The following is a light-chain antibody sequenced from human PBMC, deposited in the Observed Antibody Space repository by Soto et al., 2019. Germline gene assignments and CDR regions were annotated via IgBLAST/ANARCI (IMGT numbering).Light chain of an antibody. CDR1: SSDAGGYNY. Sequence: QSVLTQPASVSGSPGQSITISCTGTSSDAGGYNYVSWYRHHPGKAPKLMIFDVSNRPSGVSNRFSGSKSGNTASLTISGLQPEDEADYYCSSYTTSNTRQIVFGTGTRSPS. CDR3: SSYTTSNTRQIV. J-gene: IGLJ1*01. V-gene: IGLV2-14*03. CDR2: DVS.